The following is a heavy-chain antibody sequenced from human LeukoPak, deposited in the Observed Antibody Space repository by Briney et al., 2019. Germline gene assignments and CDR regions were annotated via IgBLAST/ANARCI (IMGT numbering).Heavy chain of an antibody. D-gene: IGHD5-18*01. CDR2: MNHNSGNT. CDR1: GYTFTSYD. Sequence: ASVKVSCKASGYTFTSYDINWVRQATGQGLEWMGWMNHNSGNTGYAQKFRGRGTITRKTSIRTAYMELSSLRSEDTAVYYCARGSHGTAMVYYYYYYMDVWGKGTTVTVSS. CDR3: ARGSHGTAMVYYYYYYMDV. J-gene: IGHJ6*03. V-gene: IGHV1-8*03.